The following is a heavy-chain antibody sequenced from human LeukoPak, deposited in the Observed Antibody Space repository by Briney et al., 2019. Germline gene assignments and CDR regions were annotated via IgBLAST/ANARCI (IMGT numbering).Heavy chain of an antibody. CDR2: ISSSGGST. V-gene: IGHV3-23*01. J-gene: IGHJ4*02. D-gene: IGHD5/OR15-5a*01. CDR3: AKAAVYHDSCPDS. Sequence: GGSLRLSCAASGFTLSSYDMNWVRQAPGKGLEWVSSISSSGGSTYYADSVKGRFTISRDNSKNTLYLQVISLRAEDTAVYYCAKAAVYHDSCPDSWGQGTLVTVSS. CDR1: GFTLSSYD.